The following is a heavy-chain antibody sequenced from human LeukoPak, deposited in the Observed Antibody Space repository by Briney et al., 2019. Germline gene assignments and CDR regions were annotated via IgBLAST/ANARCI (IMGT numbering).Heavy chain of an antibody. CDR1: GGSISSSSYY. Sequence: KTSETLSLTCTVSGGSISSSSYYWGWIRQPPGKGLEWIGSIYYGGSTYYNPSLKSRVTISVDTSKNQFSLKVSSVTAADTAVYYCARDTGHQLSRRNYYAMDVWGQGTTVTVSS. J-gene: IGHJ6*02. V-gene: IGHV4-39*07. D-gene: IGHD2-2*01. CDR2: IYYGGST. CDR3: ARDTGHQLSRRNYYAMDV.